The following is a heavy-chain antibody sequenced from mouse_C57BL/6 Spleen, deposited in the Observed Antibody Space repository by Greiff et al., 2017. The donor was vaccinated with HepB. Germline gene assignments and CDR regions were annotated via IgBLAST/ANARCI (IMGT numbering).Heavy chain of an antibody. CDR1: GYTFTSYW. CDR2: IHPSDSDT. CDR3: AIEGNPNYAMGF. Sequence: QVQLQQPGAELVKPGASVKVSCKASGYTFTSYWMHWVKQRPGHGLEWIGRIHPSDSDTNYNQKFKGKATLTVDKSSRAAYMQLSSLTSEDSAVYYCAIEGNPNYAMGFWGRGTSDTVFS. J-gene: IGHJ4*01. D-gene: IGHD2-1*01. V-gene: IGHV1-74*01.